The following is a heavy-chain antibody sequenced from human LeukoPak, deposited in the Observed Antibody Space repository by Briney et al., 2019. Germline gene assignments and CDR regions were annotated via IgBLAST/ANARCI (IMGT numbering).Heavy chain of an antibody. Sequence: GGSLRLSCAASGFTLSSYSMNWVRQAPGKGLEWVSSISTSSSYIYYADSVKGRFTISRDNAKNSLYLQMNSLRAEDTAVYYCARDYDGEYTANFDYWGQGTLVTVSS. D-gene: IGHD5-18*01. CDR1: GFTLSSYS. J-gene: IGHJ4*02. CDR2: ISTSSSYI. CDR3: ARDYDGEYTANFDY. V-gene: IGHV3-21*01.